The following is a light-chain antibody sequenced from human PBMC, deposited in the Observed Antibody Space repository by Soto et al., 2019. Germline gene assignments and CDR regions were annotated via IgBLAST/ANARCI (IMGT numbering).Light chain of an antibody. V-gene: IGLV1-40*01. Sequence: QSVLTQPPSVSGAPGQGVTISCAGTSSNIGAGYDVHWYQQVPGTAPKLLIYTNSNRPSGVPDRFSGSKSGTSASLAITGHHAADDADYYCQSYDSSLSALVFGGGTKLTVL. CDR2: TNS. CDR1: SSNIGAGYD. CDR3: QSYDSSLSALV. J-gene: IGLJ3*02.